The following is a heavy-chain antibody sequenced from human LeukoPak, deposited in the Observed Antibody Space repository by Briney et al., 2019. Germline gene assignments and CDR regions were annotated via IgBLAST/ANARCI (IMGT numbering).Heavy chain of an antibody. D-gene: IGHD6-25*01. V-gene: IGHV4-34*01. CDR1: GGSFSGYY. CDR2: INHSGST. CDR3: ARGGTYSSAPNFDY. Sequence: SEXLSLTCAVYGGSFSGYYWSWLRQPPGKGLEWIGEINHSGSTNYNPSLTSRGTISVDTSKNQFSLKLSSVTAADTAVYYCARGGTYSSAPNFDYWGQGTLVTVSS. J-gene: IGHJ4*02.